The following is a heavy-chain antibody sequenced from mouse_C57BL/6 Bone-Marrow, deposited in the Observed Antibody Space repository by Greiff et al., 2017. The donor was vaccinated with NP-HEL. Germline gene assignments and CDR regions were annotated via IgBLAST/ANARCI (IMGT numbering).Heavy chain of an antibody. Sequence: VQLVESGGDLVKPGGSLKLSCAASGFTFSSYGMSWVRQTPDKRLEWVATISSGGSYTYYPDSVKGRFTISRDNAKNTLYLQMSSLKSEDTAMYYCARPRGFAYWGQGTLVTVSA. J-gene: IGHJ3*01. CDR2: ISSGGSYT. CDR1: GFTFSSYG. CDR3: ARPRGFAY. V-gene: IGHV5-6*01.